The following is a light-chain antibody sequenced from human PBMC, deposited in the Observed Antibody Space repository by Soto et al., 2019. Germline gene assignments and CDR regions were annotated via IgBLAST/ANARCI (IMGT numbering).Light chain of an antibody. Sequence: EIVLTQSPATLSLSPGERATLSCRASQTVSSSLAWYQQKPGQAPRLLIYDASNRVTGIPARFRGSGSGTDFTLTISSLEPDDFAVYYCQQRSNWQITFGQGTRLEIK. CDR2: DAS. V-gene: IGKV3-11*01. CDR1: QTVSSS. J-gene: IGKJ5*01. CDR3: QQRSNWQIT.